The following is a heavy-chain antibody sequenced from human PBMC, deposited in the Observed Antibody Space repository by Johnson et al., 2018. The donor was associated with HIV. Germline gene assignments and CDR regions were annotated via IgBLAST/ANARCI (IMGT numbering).Heavy chain of an antibody. CDR2: ISFDGVNK. Sequence: QVQLVESGGGLVQPGGSLRLSCAASGFTVSSNYMSWVRQAPGKGLEWVNFISFDGVNKNSADSVKDRFIISRDNSKNTLYLQMNSLRAEDTAVYYCASPWGRYSISSLDSFDIWGQGTMVTVSS. V-gene: IGHV3-30*03. J-gene: IGHJ3*02. D-gene: IGHD6-6*01. CDR3: ASPWGRYSISSLDSFDI. CDR1: GFTVSSNY.